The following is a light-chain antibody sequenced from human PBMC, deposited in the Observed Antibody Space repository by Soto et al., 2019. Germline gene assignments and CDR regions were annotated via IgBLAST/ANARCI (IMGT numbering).Light chain of an antibody. CDR2: AGS. Sequence: DIQMTQSPSSLSASVGDRVTITCRASQVIDNYLAWYQQQPGKVRRLLIYAGSVLQAGVPPRFTGSGSGTDFTITISSLQPEDVATYFCQKYNSAPWTFGQGTKVEIK. CDR1: QVIDNY. CDR3: QKYNSAPWT. J-gene: IGKJ1*01. V-gene: IGKV1-27*01.